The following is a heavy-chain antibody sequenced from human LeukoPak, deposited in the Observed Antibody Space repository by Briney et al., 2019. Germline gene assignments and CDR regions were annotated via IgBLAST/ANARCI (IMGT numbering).Heavy chain of an antibody. D-gene: IGHD5-12*01. CDR3: AKGTSSAYAYYMYA. V-gene: IGHV3-9*03. Sequence: GRSLRLSCAASGFTFDDYAMHWVRQGPGRGLEWVSGINWNSGSIGYADSVKGRFTISRDNAKNSLYLQMNSLRAEDMALYYCAKGTSSAYAYYMYAWGKGTTVTVSS. J-gene: IGHJ6*03. CDR2: INWNSGSI. CDR1: GFTFDDYA.